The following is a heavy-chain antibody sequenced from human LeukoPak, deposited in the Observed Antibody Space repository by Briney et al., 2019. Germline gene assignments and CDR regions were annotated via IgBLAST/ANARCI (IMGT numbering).Heavy chain of an antibody. V-gene: IGHV4-4*07. D-gene: IGHD3-16*02. J-gene: IGHJ4*02. CDR1: GGSISSYY. Sequence: SETLSLTCTVSGGSISSYYWSWVRQPAGKGLEWIGRIYTSGSTNYNPSLKSRVTISVDTSKNQFSLKLSSVTAADTAVYYCARGRDYVWGSYRYGDSFDYWGQGTLVTVSS. CDR3: ARGRDYVWGSYRYGDSFDY. CDR2: IYTSGST.